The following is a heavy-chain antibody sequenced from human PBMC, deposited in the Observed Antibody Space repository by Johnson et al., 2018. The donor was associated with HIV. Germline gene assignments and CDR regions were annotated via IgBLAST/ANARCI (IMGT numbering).Heavy chain of an antibody. Sequence: QVLLVESGGGLVKPGGSLRLSCAASGFTFSDYYMSWIRQAPGKGLEWVSYISSSGSTIYYADSVKGRFTISRDNAKNSLYLQMNSLRAEDTAVYYCAREQRRSSWYTEGEKVGNAFDIWGQGTMVTVSS. D-gene: IGHD6-13*01. V-gene: IGHV3-11*04. CDR1: GFTFSDYY. J-gene: IGHJ3*02. CDR2: ISSSGSTI. CDR3: AREQRRSSWYTEGEKVGNAFDI.